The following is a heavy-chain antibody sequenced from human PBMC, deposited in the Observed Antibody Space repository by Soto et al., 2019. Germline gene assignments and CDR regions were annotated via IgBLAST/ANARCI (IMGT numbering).Heavy chain of an antibody. CDR2: FHYSGST. D-gene: IGHD2-2*01. J-gene: IGHJ6*02. Sequence: SETLSLTCAVSGGSISSGPYSWGWIRQPPGKRLEWIGTFHYSGSTYYSPSLESRVTISVDTSKNQFSLKVSSVTAADTAVYYCARLGGYCSGTSCYGYYGMYVWGQGTTVTVSS. V-gene: IGHV4-39*01. CDR1: GGSISSGPYS. CDR3: ARLGGYCSGTSCYGYYGMYV.